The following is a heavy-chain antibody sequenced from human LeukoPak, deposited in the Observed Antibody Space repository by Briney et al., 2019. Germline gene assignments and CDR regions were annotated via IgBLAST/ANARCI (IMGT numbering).Heavy chain of an antibody. CDR3: ARVYSSSFGGIKTFDY. D-gene: IGHD6-6*01. J-gene: IGHJ4*02. Sequence: PSETLSLTCTVSSGSISSSSYYWGWIRQPPGKGLEWIGSIYYSGSTYYSPSLKSRVTISVDTSKNQFSLKLSSVTAADTAVYYCARVYSSSFGGIKTFDYWGQGTLVTVSS. CDR1: SGSISSSSYY. V-gene: IGHV4-39*07. CDR2: IYYSGST.